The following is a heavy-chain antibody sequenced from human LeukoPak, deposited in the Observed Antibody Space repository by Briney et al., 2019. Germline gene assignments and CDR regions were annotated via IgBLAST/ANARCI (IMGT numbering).Heavy chain of an antibody. V-gene: IGHV3-7*05. CDR3: TTFYSRLTDY. D-gene: IGHD2/OR15-2a*01. CDR1: GFNLNSYW. Sequence: PGGSLRLSCAASGFNLNSYWISWVRQAPGKGLEWLANINQDGSENYYVDSVKGRFTISRDNAKNSLYLQMNSLRAEDTAVYYCTTFYSRLTDYWGQGTLVTVSS. J-gene: IGHJ4*02. CDR2: INQDGSEN.